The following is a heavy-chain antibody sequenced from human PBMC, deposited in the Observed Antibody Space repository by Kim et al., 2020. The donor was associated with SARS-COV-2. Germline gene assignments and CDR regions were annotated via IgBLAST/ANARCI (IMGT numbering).Heavy chain of an antibody. CDR3: VRADHDQHFDH. CDR1: GYTFSDYY. Sequence: ASVKVSCKASGYTFSDYYMHWVRQAPGQGLEWLGIITPSGGSTNYTQKTEGRVTMTRDTSTSTVYMELTSLRFDDTAVYFCVRADHDQHFDHWGQGTLVTVS. V-gene: IGHV1-46*01. CDR2: ITPSGGST. J-gene: IGHJ4*02.